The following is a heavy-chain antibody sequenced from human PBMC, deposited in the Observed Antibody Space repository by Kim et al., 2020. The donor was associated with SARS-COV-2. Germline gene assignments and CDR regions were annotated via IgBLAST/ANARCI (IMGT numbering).Heavy chain of an antibody. CDR3: ARDYCSSTSCYFLYYYYGMDV. CDR1: GYTFTSYG. V-gene: IGHV1-18*01. Sequence: ASVKVSCKASGYTFTSYGISWVRQAPGQGLEWMGWISAYNGNTNYAQKLQGRVTMTTDTSTSTAYMELRSLRSDDTAVYYCARDYCSSTSCYFLYYYYGMDVWGQGTTVTVSS. D-gene: IGHD2-2*01. CDR2: ISAYNGNT. J-gene: IGHJ6*02.